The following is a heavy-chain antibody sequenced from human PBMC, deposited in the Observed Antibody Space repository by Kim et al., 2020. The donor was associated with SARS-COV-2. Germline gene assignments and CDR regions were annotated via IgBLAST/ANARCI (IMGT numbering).Heavy chain of an antibody. CDR2: ISHSGTT. J-gene: IGHJ3*01. CDR3: ARQMISAWFNFDF. V-gene: IGHV4-38-2*02. Sequence: SETLSLTCTVSGSSISPGYYWGWLRQSPGKGLVWLGSISHSGTTYFNPSLKTRVTISVDTSKNQFSLKMTSATAADTAVYYCARQMISAWFNFDFWGQGTMVTVSS. CDR1: GSSISPGYY. D-gene: IGHD3-9*01.